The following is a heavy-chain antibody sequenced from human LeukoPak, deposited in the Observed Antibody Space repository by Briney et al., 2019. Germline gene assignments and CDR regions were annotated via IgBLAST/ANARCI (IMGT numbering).Heavy chain of an antibody. D-gene: IGHD3-10*01. CDR3: AKGFSANWFDP. V-gene: IGHV4-34*01. J-gene: IGHJ5*02. Sequence: SETLSLTCGVYGGSFSGYYWSWIHQPPGKGLEWIGEINHTGSTNYNPSLKSRVTISVDTSKNQFSLNLSSVTAADTAVYYCAKGFSANWFDPWGQGTLVTVSS. CDR2: INHTGST. CDR1: GGSFSGYY.